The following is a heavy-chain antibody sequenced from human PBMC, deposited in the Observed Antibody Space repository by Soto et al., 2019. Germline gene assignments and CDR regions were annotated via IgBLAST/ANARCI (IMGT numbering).Heavy chain of an antibody. D-gene: IGHD5-18*01. CDR3: ARPGGHTEEVDY. CDR2: IYYSGTT. CDR1: GGSISSYY. J-gene: IGHJ4*02. V-gene: IGHV4-59*08. Sequence: SETLSLTCTVSGGSISSYYWSWIRQPPGQGLEWIGYIYYSGTTNYNPSLKSRVTISVDTSKNHFSLKLRSVTAADTAVYYCARPGGHTEEVDYWGQGTLVTVYS.